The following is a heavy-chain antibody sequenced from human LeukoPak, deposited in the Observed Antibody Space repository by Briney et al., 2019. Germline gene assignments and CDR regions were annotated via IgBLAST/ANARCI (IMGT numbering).Heavy chain of an antibody. CDR3: AREKIHDYGDYALTVYFDY. V-gene: IGHV1-69*13. Sequence: GASVKVSCKASGGTFSSYAISWVRQAPGQGLEWMGGIIPIFGTANYAQKFQGRVTITADESTSTAYMELSSLRSEDTAVYYCAREKIHDYGDYALTVYFDYWDQGTLVTVSS. D-gene: IGHD4-17*01. J-gene: IGHJ4*02. CDR1: GGTFSSYA. CDR2: IIPIFGTA.